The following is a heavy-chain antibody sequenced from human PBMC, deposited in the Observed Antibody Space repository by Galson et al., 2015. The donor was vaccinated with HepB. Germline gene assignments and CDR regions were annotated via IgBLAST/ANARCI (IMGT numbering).Heavy chain of an antibody. CDR3: ARDDSTGYYYFDY. J-gene: IGHJ4*02. CDR1: GFTFNKYN. D-gene: IGHD3-22*01. Sequence: SLRLSCAASGFTFNKYNMNWVRQAPGKGLEWISYISDTTSTIYYVDSVKGRFTISRDNAKNSLYLQMNNLRAEDTAVYYCARDDSTGYYYFDYWGQGTLVIVSS. CDR2: ISDTTSTI. V-gene: IGHV3-48*04.